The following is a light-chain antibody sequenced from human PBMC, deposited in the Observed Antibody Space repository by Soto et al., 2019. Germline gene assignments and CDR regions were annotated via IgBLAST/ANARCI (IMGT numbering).Light chain of an antibody. J-gene: IGLJ2*01. Sequence: QAVVTQEPSLTVSPGGTVTLTCASSTGAVTSGHYPYWFQPKPGQAPRTLIYDTNNKHSWTPARFSGSLLGGKAALTLSGAPPEDEAEYYSLLSYSGASVVFGGGTSVVFGGGTKLTVL. V-gene: IGLV7-46*01. CDR3: LLSYSGASVVFGGGTSVV. CDR1: TGAVTSGHY. CDR2: DTN.